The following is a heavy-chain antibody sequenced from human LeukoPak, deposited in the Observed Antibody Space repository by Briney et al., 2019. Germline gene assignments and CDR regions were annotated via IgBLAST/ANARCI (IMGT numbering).Heavy chain of an antibody. CDR1: GGSISSGDYY. J-gene: IGHJ5*02. V-gene: IGHV4-30-4*08. CDR2: IYYSGST. D-gene: IGHD2-2*01. CDR3: ARERYCSSTSCYYRANWFDP. Sequence: SETLSLTYTVSGGSISSGDYYWSWIRQPPGKGLEWIGYIYYSGSTYYNPSLKSRVTISVDASKNQFSLKLSSVTAADTAVYYCARERYCSSTSCYYRANWFDPWGQGTLVTVSS.